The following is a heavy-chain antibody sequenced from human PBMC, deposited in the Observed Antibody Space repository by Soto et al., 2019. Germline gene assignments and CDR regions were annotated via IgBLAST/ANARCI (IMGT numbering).Heavy chain of an antibody. CDR1: GGSISSYY. J-gene: IGHJ4*02. CDR3: ARGGDFWSASFDY. V-gene: IGHV4-59*01. D-gene: IGHD3-3*01. CDR2: IYYSGST. Sequence: PSETLSLTCTVSGGSISSYYWSWIRQPPGKGLEWIGYIYYSGSTNYNPSLKSRVTISVDTSKNQFSLKLSSVTAADTAVYYCARGGDFWSASFDYWGQGTLVTVSS.